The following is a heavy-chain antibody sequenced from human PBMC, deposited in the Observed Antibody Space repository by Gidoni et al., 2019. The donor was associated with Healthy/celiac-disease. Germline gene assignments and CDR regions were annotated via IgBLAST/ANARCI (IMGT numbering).Heavy chain of an antibody. Sequence: QLQLQESGPGLVKPSETLSLTCTVSGGSISSSSYYWGWIRQPPGKGLEWIGSIYYSGSTYYNPSLKSRVTISVDTSKNQFSLKLSSVTAADTAVYYCASKVRYFDVLFDYWGQGTLVTVSS. V-gene: IGHV4-39*01. J-gene: IGHJ4*02. D-gene: IGHD3-9*01. CDR3: ASKVRYFDVLFDY. CDR1: GGSISSSSYY. CDR2: IYYSGST.